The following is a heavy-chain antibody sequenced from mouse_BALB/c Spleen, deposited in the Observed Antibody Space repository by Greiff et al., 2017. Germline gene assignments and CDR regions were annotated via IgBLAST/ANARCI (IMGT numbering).Heavy chain of an antibody. CDR3: ARDWDDGAGFAY. CDR1: GFTFSSFG. D-gene: IGHD4-1*01. Sequence: EVQVVESGGGLVQPGGSRKLSCAASGFTFSSFGMHWVRQAPEKGLEWVAYISSGSSTIYYADTVKGRCTISRDNTKNTLFLQMTSLRSEDTAMYDCARDWDDGAGFAYWGQGTLVTVSA. CDR2: ISSGSSTI. J-gene: IGHJ3*01. V-gene: IGHV5-17*02.